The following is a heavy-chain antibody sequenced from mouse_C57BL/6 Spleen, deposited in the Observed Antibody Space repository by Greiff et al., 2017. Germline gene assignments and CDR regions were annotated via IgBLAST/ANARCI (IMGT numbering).Heavy chain of an antibody. CDR1: GYTFTDYY. CDR2: LNPNNGGT. Sequence: VQLQQSGPELVKPGASVKISCKASGYTFTDYYMNWVKQSHGKSLEWIGDLNPNNGGTSYNQKFKGKATLTVDKSSSTAYMELRSLTSEDSAVYYCARGIFYVSSPFAYWGQGTLVTVSA. J-gene: IGHJ3*01. CDR3: ARGIFYVSSPFAY. V-gene: IGHV1-26*01. D-gene: IGHD1-1*01.